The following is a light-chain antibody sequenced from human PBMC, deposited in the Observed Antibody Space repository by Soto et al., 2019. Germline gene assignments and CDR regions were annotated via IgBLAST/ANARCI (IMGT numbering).Light chain of an antibody. J-gene: IGKJ1*01. V-gene: IGKV3-20*01. CDR1: QSVPNRF. CDR3: QQYGSSRTWT. CDR2: DAS. Sequence: EIVLTQAPGTLSLSPGERATLSCRAIQSVPNRFLAWYQQKPGQAPRLLIFDASNRATGIPARFSGSGSGTDFSLTISSLEPEDFAVYYCQQYGSSRTWTFGQGTKVDIK.